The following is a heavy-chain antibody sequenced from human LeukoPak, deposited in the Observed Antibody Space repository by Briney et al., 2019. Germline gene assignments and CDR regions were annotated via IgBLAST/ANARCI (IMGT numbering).Heavy chain of an antibody. J-gene: IGHJ5*02. CDR2: IYISGTT. CDR3: ARYYLQWLARSTNWFDP. V-gene: IGHV4-61*02. CDR1: GGSIRSGSYY. D-gene: IGHD6-19*01. Sequence: SETLSLTCTVSGGSIRSGSYYWSWIRQPAGKGLEWIGRIYISGTTNYNPSLKSRVTISVDTSKNQFSLKLSSVTAADTAVYYCARYYLQWLARSTNWFDPWGQGTLVTVSS.